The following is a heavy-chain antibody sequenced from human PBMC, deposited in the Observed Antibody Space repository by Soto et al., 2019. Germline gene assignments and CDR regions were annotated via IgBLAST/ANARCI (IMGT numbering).Heavy chain of an antibody. Sequence: GSLRLSCAASGFTFDDYGMSWVRQAPGKGLEWVSGINWNGGSTGYADSVKGRFTISRDNAKNSLYLQMNSLRAEDTALYYCARDDTPPNYDILTGYSAWGQRSLVTVSS. CDR1: GFTFDDYG. V-gene: IGHV3-20*04. J-gene: IGHJ4*02. CDR2: INWNGGST. D-gene: IGHD3-9*01. CDR3: ARDDTPPNYDILTGYSA.